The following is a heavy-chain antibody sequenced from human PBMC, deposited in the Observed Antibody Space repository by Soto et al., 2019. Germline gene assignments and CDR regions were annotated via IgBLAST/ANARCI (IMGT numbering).Heavy chain of an antibody. J-gene: IGHJ3*02. Sequence: PSETLSLTCSVSVGSLSSSSYHWGWIRKPPGKGLEWIGSIFYSGSTYYNPSFKSRVTISIDTSKNQFSLKLTSVTAADTAEYYCARNSNGFGIWGQGTMVPVSS. CDR2: IFYSGST. CDR1: VGSLSSSSYH. V-gene: IGHV4-39*01. CDR3: ARNSNGFGI.